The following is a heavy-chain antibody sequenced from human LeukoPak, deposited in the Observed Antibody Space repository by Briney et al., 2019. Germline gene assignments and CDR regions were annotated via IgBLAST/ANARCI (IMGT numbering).Heavy chain of an antibody. D-gene: IGHD6-19*01. CDR3: ARGSHPVTGTLGGYFDP. Sequence: SETLSLTCTVSGGSISSGSYYWNWIRQPAGKGLEWIGRIYSSGSTNYNPSLKSRVTISVDTSKNQFSLKLSSVTAADTAVYYCARGSHPVTGTLGGYFDPWGQGTLVTVSS. CDR2: IYSSGST. CDR1: GGSISSGSYY. V-gene: IGHV4-61*02. J-gene: IGHJ4*02.